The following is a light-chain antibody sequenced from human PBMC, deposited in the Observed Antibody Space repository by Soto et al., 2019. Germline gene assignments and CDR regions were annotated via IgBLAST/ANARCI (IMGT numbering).Light chain of an antibody. V-gene: IGKV3-15*01. CDR3: QQYNIWWA. J-gene: IGKJ1*01. Sequence: EIMMTQSPATLSVSPGERATLSFRASQSVSSNLAWYQQKPGQAPRLLIYAASTRATGIPARFSGSGSGTEFTLTISSLQSEDFAVYYCQQYNIWWAFGQGTKVDIK. CDR1: QSVSSN. CDR2: AAS.